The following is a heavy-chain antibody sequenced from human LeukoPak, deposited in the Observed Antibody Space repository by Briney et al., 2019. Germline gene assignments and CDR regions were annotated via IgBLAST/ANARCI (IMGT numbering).Heavy chain of an antibody. Sequence: SETLSLTCTVSGDSISNFYWSWIRQPAGKGLEWIGRIYTSGSTNYNPSLKSRVTMSVDTSKDQFSLKLSSVTAADTAVYYCARDVVAAPGTWDYWGQGTLVTVSS. CDR2: IYTSGST. J-gene: IGHJ4*02. D-gene: IGHD6-13*01. V-gene: IGHV4-4*07. CDR3: ARDVVAAPGTWDY. CDR1: GDSISNFY.